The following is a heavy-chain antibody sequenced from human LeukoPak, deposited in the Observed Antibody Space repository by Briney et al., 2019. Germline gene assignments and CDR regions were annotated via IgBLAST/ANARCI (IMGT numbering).Heavy chain of an antibody. J-gene: IGHJ4*02. CDR1: GGSISSSNYY. V-gene: IGHV4-39*07. CDR3: ARSIQLWPHSTFDY. CDR2: IYYDGST. D-gene: IGHD5-18*01. Sequence: PSETLSLTCTISGGSISSSNYYWGWIRQPPGKGLEWIGNIYYDGSTYYNPSLKSRVTISVDTSKNQFSLKLSSVTAADTAVYYCARSIQLWPHSTFDYWGQGTLVTVSS.